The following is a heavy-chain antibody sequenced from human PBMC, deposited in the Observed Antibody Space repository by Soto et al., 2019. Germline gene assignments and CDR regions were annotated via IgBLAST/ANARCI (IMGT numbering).Heavy chain of an antibody. Sequence: QVQLVQSGAEVKKPGSSVKVSCKASGGTFSSYAISWVRQAPGQGLEWMGGIIPIFATAKYAQKFQGRVTITSDASTSTAYMELSRLRSEDTAVYYCAKGGLQFLRSPGRAMDVWGQGTTVTVSS. CDR3: AKGGLQFLRSPGRAMDV. CDR1: GGTFSSYA. CDR2: IIPIFATA. D-gene: IGHD5-12*01. J-gene: IGHJ6*02. V-gene: IGHV1-69*05.